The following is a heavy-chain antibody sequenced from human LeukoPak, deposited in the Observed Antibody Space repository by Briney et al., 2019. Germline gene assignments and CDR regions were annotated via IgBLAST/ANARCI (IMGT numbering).Heavy chain of an antibody. V-gene: IGHV4-39*01. CDR3: ASYGLFDRSSS. Sequence: SETLSLTCTVSGGSISSSSYYWGWIRQPPGKGLEWIGSIYYSGSTYYNPSLKSRVTISVDTSKNQFSLKLSSVTAADTAVYYCASYGLFDRSSSWGQGTLVTVSS. CDR1: GGSISSSSYY. D-gene: IGHD3-9*01. CDR2: IYYSGST. J-gene: IGHJ5*02.